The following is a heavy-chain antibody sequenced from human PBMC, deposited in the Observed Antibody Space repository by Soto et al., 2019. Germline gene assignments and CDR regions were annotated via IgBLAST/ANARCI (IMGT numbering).Heavy chain of an antibody. J-gene: IGHJ4*02. V-gene: IGHV3-48*02. CDR3: ARDFPGPPNY. CDR1: GFTFSDYR. Sequence: TGGSLRLSCAASGFTFSDYRMNWVRQAPGEGLEWISYISGTSITIYYADSVKGRFTISRDNAKNSLYLQMNSLRDEDTAVYYWARDFPGPPNYGGQGPRVTVS. CDR2: ISGTSITI.